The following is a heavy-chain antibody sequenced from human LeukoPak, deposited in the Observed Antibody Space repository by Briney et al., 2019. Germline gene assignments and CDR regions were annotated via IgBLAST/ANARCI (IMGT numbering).Heavy chain of an antibody. Sequence: SETLSLTCTVSGGSISSYYWSWIRQPPGKGLEWIGYIYYSGSTNYNPSLKSRVTISLDTSNNQFSLKLSSVTAADTAVYYCARDTSGYRRGSFDYWGQGTLVTVSS. V-gene: IGHV4-59*01. CDR1: GGSISSYY. CDR3: ARDTSGYRRGSFDY. J-gene: IGHJ4*02. CDR2: IYYSGST. D-gene: IGHD3-22*01.